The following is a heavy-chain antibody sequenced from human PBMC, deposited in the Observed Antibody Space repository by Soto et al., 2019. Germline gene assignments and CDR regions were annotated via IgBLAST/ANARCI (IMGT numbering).Heavy chain of an antibody. V-gene: IGHV1-69*13. D-gene: IGHD5-12*01. J-gene: IGHJ6*02. CDR2: IIPMSGTA. CDR1: GGTFSYYA. CDR3: ARLRRDIVATYGMDV. Sequence: GASVKVSCKASGGTFSYYAISWVRQAPGQGLEWMGGIIPMSGTANYAQKFQGRVTITADESTRTAYMELSSLRSEDTAVYYCARLRRDIVATYGMDVWGQGTTVTVSS.